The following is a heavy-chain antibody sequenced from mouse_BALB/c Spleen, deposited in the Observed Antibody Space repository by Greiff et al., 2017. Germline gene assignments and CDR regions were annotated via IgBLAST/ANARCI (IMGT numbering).Heavy chain of an antibody. Sequence: VQLQQSGAELVKPGASVKLSCTASGFNIKDTYMHWVQQRPEQGLEWIGRIDPANGNTKYDPKFQGKATITADTSANTAYLQLSSLTSEDTAVYYCARTTVVAPYAMDYWGQGTSVTVSS. D-gene: IGHD1-1*01. CDR2: IDPANGNT. CDR3: ARTTVVAPYAMDY. J-gene: IGHJ4*01. CDR1: GFNIKDTY. V-gene: IGHV14-3*02.